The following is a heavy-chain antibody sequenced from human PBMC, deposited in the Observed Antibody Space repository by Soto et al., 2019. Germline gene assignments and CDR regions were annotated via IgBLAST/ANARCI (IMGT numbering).Heavy chain of an antibody. V-gene: IGHV4-39*01. D-gene: IGHD4-4*01. J-gene: IGHJ4*02. CDR2: IYYSGST. Sequence: QLQLQESGPGLVKPSETLSLTCTVSGGSISSSSYYWGWIRQPPGKGLEWIGSIYYSGSTYYNPYLKSRVTISVDTSKHQFSLKVISVTAADTAVYYCARSDSNDAPFDYWGQGTLVTVSS. CDR1: GGSISSSSYY. CDR3: ARSDSNDAPFDY.